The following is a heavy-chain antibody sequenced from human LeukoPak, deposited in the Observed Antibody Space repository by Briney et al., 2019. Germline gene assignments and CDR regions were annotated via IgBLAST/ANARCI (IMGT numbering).Heavy chain of an antibody. D-gene: IGHD3-9*01. CDR3: ASVVGGFDWLPDYYYYSMDV. Sequence: ASVKVSCKASGGTFSSYAISWVRQAPGQGLEWMGGIIPSFGTANYAQKFQGRVTITTDESTSTAYMELSSLRSEDTAVYYCASVVGGFDWLPDYYYYSMDVWGKGTTVTVSS. V-gene: IGHV1-69*05. J-gene: IGHJ6*03. CDR2: IIPSFGTA. CDR1: GGTFSSYA.